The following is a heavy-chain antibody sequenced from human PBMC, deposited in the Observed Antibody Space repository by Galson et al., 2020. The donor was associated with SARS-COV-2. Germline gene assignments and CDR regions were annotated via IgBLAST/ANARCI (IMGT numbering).Heavy chain of an antibody. CDR2: LYHSEST. J-gene: IGHJ2*01. D-gene: IGHD3-22*01. Sequence: SATLSLTCPVSGYSISSGYFWGWIRRPHGKGLAWIGRLYHSESTYHNPSLTSRVTISVDTSKNQFSLRLSSVTAADTAVYYCAREFQGGYYDTSGRPFGWDFDLWGRGTLVTVSS. CDR3: AREFQGGYYDTSGRPFGWDFDL. CDR1: GYSISSGYF. V-gene: IGHV4-38-2*02.